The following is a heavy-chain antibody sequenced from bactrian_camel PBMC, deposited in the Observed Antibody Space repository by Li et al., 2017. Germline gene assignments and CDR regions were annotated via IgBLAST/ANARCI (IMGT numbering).Heavy chain of an antibody. CDR1: GSTFRWYC. CDR2: VDDDGRI. D-gene: IGHD2*01. Sequence: DVQLVESGGGSVQAGGSLRLSCAASGSTFRWYCMGWFRQIPGEEREGVALVDDDGRISYADSVKGRFTISKDNANLYLQMNTLKSEDTAMYYCAADFGPYCSGSYLARRANFEGQGTQVTVS. J-gene: IGHJ4*01. V-gene: IGHV3S44*01.